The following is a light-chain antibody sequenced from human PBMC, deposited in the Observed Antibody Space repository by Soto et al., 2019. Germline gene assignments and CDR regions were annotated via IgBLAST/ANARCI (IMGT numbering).Light chain of an antibody. J-gene: IGLJ1*01. Sequence: QAVVTQEPSLTVSPGGTVTLTCASSTGAVTKGFSPNWLQQRPGQPPRALIYSINKTHSWTPARFSGSLLGGKAALTLSGVQPEDEAVYYSLRWYGGAYFFGNGTKVTVL. CDR2: SIN. CDR1: TGAVTKGFS. V-gene: IGLV7-43*01. CDR3: LRWYGGAYF.